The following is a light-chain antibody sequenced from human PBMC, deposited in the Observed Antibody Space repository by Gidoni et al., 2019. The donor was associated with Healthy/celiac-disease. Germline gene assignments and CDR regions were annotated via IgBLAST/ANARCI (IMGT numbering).Light chain of an antibody. CDR2: GNS. CDR3: QSYDSSLSGSRVV. CDR1: SSNIGAGYD. V-gene: IGLV1-40*01. Sequence: QSVLTQPPSVSGAPGQRVTISCTGSSSNIGAGYDVHWYQQLQGTATKLLLYGNSNRPSGVPDRFSGSKSGTSASLAITGLQAEDEADYYCQSYDSSLSGSRVVFGGGTKLTVL. J-gene: IGLJ2*01.